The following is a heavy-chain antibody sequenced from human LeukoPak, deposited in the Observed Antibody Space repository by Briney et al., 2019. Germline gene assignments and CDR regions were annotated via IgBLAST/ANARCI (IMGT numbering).Heavy chain of an antibody. CDR1: GGSISSYY. V-gene: IGHV4-59*01. D-gene: IGHD3-22*01. CDR3: ARYYYDSSGYHWFDP. J-gene: IGHJ5*02. CDR2: IYYSGST. Sequence: SETLSLTCTVSGGSISSYYWSWIRQPPGKGLEWIGYIYYSGSTNYNPSLKSRVTISIDTSKNQFSLKLSSVTAADTAVYYCARYYYDSSGYHWFDPWGQGTLVTVSS.